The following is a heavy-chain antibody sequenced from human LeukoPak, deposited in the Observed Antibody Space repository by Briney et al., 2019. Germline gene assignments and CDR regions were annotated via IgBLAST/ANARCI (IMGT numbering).Heavy chain of an antibody. CDR3: VKGRYSNSWYSSDY. V-gene: IGHV3-64D*09. CDR2: ISSSGGRT. J-gene: IGHJ4*02. D-gene: IGHD6-13*01. Sequence: GGSLRLSCSASGFTLSSYAMHWVRQAPGKGLEYVSAISSSGGRTYYADPVRGRFTISRDNSKNTLYLQMSSLRAEDTAVYYCVKGRYSNSWYSSDYWGQGTLVTVSS. CDR1: GFTLSSYA.